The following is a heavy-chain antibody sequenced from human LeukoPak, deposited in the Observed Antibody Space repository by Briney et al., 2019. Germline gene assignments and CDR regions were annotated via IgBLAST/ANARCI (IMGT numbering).Heavy chain of an antibody. Sequence: ASVKVSCKASGYTSTSYYMHWVRQAPGQGLEWMGIINPSGGSTSYAQKLQGRVTMTRDTSTSTVYMELSSLRSEDTAVYYCARGRTTFPYYYYYGMDVWGQGTTVTVSS. D-gene: IGHD2/OR15-2a*01. CDR1: GYTSTSYY. CDR3: ARGRTTFPYYYYYGMDV. V-gene: IGHV1-46*01. CDR2: INPSGGST. J-gene: IGHJ6*02.